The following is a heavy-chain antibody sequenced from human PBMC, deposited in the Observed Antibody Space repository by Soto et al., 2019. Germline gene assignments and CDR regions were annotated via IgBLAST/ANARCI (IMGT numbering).Heavy chain of an antibody. CDR3: AREDSSGYSFFDY. V-gene: IGHV4-59*01. CDR2: IYYSGST. D-gene: IGHD3-22*01. CDR1: GGSISGYY. Sequence: SETLSLTCTVSGGSISGYYWSWIRQPPGKGLEWIGYIYYSGSTGYNPSLRRRLTISEDTSKNQFSLRLTSVTAADTAVYYCAREDSSGYSFFDYWGKGTRGTVGS. J-gene: IGHJ4*02.